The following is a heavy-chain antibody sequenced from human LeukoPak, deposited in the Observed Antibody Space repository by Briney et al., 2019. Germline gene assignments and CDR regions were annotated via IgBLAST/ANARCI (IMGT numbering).Heavy chain of an antibody. CDR3: ARAYYGSSGFDY. J-gene: IGHJ4*02. V-gene: IGHV5-51*01. CDR2: MYPGDSDT. Sequence: GESLKISCKGSGYNFTSYWIGWVRQMPGKGPEWMGIMYPGDSDTRYSPSFQGQVTISADKSFTTAYVQWSSLKASDTAMYYCARAYYGSSGFDYWGQGTLVTVSS. CDR1: GYNFTSYW. D-gene: IGHD3-10*01.